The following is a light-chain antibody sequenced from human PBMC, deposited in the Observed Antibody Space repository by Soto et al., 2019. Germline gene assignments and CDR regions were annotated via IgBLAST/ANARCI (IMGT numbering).Light chain of an antibody. Sequence: EIVLTQAPATLSLSPGEGSSRSGGARQSVSYNYLDWYQPKPGQAPRRLIYGASNRATGIPDRLRGSGSGTDFTLNISTLEPEDFAVYYCQQYGSSRTFGQGTKVDIK. CDR2: GAS. V-gene: IGKV3-20*01. J-gene: IGKJ1*01. CDR3: QQYGSSRT. CDR1: QSVSYNY.